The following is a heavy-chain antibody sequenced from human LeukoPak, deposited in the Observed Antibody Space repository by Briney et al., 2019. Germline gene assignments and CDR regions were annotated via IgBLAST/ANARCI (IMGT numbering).Heavy chain of an antibody. CDR2: ISGSGGST. CDR3: ASDSGFGGAPNFDF. J-gene: IGHJ4*02. Sequence: GGSLRLSCAASGFTFSSYAMSWVRQAPGKGLEWVSVISGSGGSTYYADSVKGRFTISRDNSKNTLYLQMNSLRAEDTAVYYWASDSGFGGAPNFDFGGQGTLVTVSS. CDR1: GFTFSSYA. D-gene: IGHD3-16*01. V-gene: IGHV3-23*01.